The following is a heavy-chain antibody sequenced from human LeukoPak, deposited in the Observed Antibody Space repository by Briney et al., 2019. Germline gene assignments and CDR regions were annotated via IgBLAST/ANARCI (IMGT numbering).Heavy chain of an antibody. J-gene: IGHJ4*02. CDR3: ARDQTGDLQFDY. Sequence: SETLSLTCTVSGGSISSSSYYWGWIRQPPGKGLEWIGSIYYSGSTYYNPSLKSRVTISVDTSKNQFSLKLSSVTAADTAVYYCARDQTGDLQFDYWGQGTLVTVSS. CDR2: IYYSGST. CDR1: GGSISSSSYY. D-gene: IGHD3-16*01. V-gene: IGHV4-39*07.